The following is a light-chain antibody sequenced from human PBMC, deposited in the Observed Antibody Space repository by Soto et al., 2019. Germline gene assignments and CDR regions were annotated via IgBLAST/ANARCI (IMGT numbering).Light chain of an antibody. Sequence: QSALTQPPSASGSPGQSVTISCTGTSSDVGGYNYVSWYQQHPGTAPKLMIHEVTNRPSGVPDRFSGSKSGNTASLTVSGLQTEDDSDYYCSSYVGSNTLVFGGGTQVTVL. CDR2: EVT. V-gene: IGLV2-8*01. CDR3: SSYVGSNTLV. CDR1: SSDVGGYNY. J-gene: IGLJ3*02.